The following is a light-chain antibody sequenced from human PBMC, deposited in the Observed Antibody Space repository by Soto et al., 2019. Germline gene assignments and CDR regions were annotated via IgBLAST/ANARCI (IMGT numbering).Light chain of an antibody. V-gene: IGKV3-15*01. CDR3: QQRSNWLSIT. CDR1: QSVFSS. Sequence: EIVMTQSLATLSVSPGERATLSCRASQSVFSSLAWYQQRPGQAPRLLIYGSATRATGIPARFSGSGSGTEFTLTISSLEPEDFAVYYCQQRSNWLSITFGQGTRLEI. CDR2: GSA. J-gene: IGKJ5*01.